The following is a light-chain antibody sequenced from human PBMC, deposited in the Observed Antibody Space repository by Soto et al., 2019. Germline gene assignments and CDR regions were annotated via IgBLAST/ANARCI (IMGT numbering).Light chain of an antibody. J-gene: IGLJ2*01. CDR2: EVT. Sequence: QSVLTQPPSASGSPGQSVTISCTGTSSDFGGTNYVSWYQQHPGKAPKLMIFEVTKRPSGVPDRFSGSKSGNTASLTVSGLQAEDEAAYYCASYAGSYNDVVFGGGTKVTVL. V-gene: IGLV2-8*01. CDR3: ASYAGSYNDVV. CDR1: SSDFGGTNY.